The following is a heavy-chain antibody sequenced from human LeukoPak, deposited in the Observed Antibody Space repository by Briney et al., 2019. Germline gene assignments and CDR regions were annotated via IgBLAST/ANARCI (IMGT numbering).Heavy chain of an antibody. Sequence: GGSLRLSCAASGFTFSTYDLHWVRQAPGKGPEWVAVIWYDGNHKYYAESVKGRVTISRDNSKNTLYLQMNSLPAEDTAVYHCAKGHYDSSGLPFDQWGQGTLVLVSS. CDR2: IWYDGNHK. J-gene: IGHJ4*02. D-gene: IGHD3-22*01. V-gene: IGHV3-33*06. CDR3: AKGHYDSSGLPFDQ. CDR1: GFTFSTYD.